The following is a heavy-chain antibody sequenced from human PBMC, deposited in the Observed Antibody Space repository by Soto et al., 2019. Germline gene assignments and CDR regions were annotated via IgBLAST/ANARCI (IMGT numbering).Heavy chain of an antibody. V-gene: IGHV1-18*01. CDR3: ARVVGYCSGGSCYYYYGMDV. CDR1: GYTFTSYG. Sequence: ASVNVSCKASGYTFTSYGISWVRQAPGQGLEWMGWISAYNGNTNYAQKLQGRVTMTTDTSTSTAYMELRSLRSDDTAVYYCARVVGYCSGGSCYYYYGMDVWGQGTTVTVSS. D-gene: IGHD2-15*01. CDR2: ISAYNGNT. J-gene: IGHJ6*02.